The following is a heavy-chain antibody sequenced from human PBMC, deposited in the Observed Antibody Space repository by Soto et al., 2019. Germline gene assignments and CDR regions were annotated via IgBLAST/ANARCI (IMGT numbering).Heavy chain of an antibody. J-gene: IGHJ6*03. V-gene: IGHV4-59*01. Sequence: SETLSLTCTVSGGSISSYYWSRIRQPPGKGLEWIGYIYYSGSTNYNPSLKSRVTISVDTSKNQFSLKLSSVTAADTAVYYCARDKVSSSSRGYYYYMDVWGKGTTVTVSS. CDR3: ARDKVSSSSRGYYYYMDV. CDR2: IYYSGST. D-gene: IGHD6-6*01. CDR1: GGSISSYY.